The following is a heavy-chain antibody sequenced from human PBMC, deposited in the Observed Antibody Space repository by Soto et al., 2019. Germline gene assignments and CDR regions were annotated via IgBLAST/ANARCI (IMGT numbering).Heavy chain of an antibody. Sequence: EVQLVESGGGLVQPGGSLRLSCAASGFTFSDYWMHWVRQAPGKGLEWVSRIKRDGSTTNYADSVKGRFTISRDNAKNTLYVEMNSLRVEDKADYYCARGAINYYYEAVWGKGTTVTVS. CDR3: ARGAINYYYEAV. J-gene: IGHJ6*03. CDR1: GFTFSDYW. V-gene: IGHV3-74*01. CDR2: IKRDGSTT.